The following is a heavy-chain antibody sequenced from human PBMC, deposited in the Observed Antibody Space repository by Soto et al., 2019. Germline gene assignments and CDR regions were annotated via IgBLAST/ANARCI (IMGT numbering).Heavy chain of an antibody. CDR1: GFAVSSNY. V-gene: IGHV3-66*01. D-gene: IGHD1-7*01. Sequence: EVQLVESGGDLVQPGGSLRLSCAASGFAVSSNYMIWVRQAPGQGLEWVSVIHSGGDTHYADSVRGRFTISRENSKNTLYLQMNSLRAEDTAVYYCARSRTGTTYGGMDVWGQGTTVTVSS. CDR3: ARSRTGTTYGGMDV. J-gene: IGHJ6*02. CDR2: IHSGGDT.